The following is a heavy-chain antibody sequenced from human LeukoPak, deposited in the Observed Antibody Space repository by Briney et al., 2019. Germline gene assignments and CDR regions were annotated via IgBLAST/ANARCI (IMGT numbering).Heavy chain of an antibody. V-gene: IGHV1-18*01. CDR2: ISAYNSNT. CDR3: ARVYYDSSGYNRYYFDY. CDR1: GYTFTSYG. D-gene: IGHD3-22*01. J-gene: IGHJ4*02. Sequence: ASVKVSCKASGYTFTSYGISWVRQAPGQGLEWMGWISAYNSNTNYAQKLQGRVTMTTDTSTSTAYMELRSLRSDDTAVYYCARVYYDSSGYNRYYFDYWGQGTLVTVSS.